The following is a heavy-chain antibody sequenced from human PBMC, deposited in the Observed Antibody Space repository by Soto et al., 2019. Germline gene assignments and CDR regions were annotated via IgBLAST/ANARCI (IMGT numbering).Heavy chain of an antibody. CDR3: AYSYGLYFDY. J-gene: IGHJ4*02. V-gene: IGHV3-30-3*01. CDR2: ISYDGSNK. Sequence: LRLSCAASGFTFSSYAMHWVRQAPGKGLEWVAVISYDGSNKYYADSVKGRFTISRDNSKNTLYLQMNSLRAEDTDVYYCAYSYGLYFDYWGQGTLVTVSS. D-gene: IGHD5-18*01. CDR1: GFTFSSYA.